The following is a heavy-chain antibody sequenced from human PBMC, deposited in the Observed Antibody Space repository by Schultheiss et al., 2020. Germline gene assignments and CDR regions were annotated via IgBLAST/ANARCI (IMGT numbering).Heavy chain of an antibody. V-gene: IGHV3-30*02. CDR2: ISYDGETI. Sequence: GGSLRLSCAASGFTFRSYDMHWVRQAPGKGLEWLTYISYDGETIYYADSVKGRFTISRDNSKNTLYLQMNSLRAEDTAVYYCARSRNYYYGMDVWGQGTTVTVSS. J-gene: IGHJ6*02. D-gene: IGHD1-14*01. CDR1: GFTFRSYD. CDR3: ARSRNYYYGMDV.